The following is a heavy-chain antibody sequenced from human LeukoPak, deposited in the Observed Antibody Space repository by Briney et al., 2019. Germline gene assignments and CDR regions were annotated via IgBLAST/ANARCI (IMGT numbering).Heavy chain of an antibody. J-gene: IGHJ6*02. CDR3: AKDRGSYSIGGMDV. CDR1: GFTFSSDG. Sequence: GRSLRLSCAASGFTFSSDGMHWVRQAPGKGLEWVAGISYDGSNKYYADSVKGRSTISRDNSKNTLYLQMGSLRAEDTAVYYCAKDRGSYSIGGMDVWGQGTTVTVYS. V-gene: IGHV3-30*18. CDR2: ISYDGSNK. D-gene: IGHD1-26*01.